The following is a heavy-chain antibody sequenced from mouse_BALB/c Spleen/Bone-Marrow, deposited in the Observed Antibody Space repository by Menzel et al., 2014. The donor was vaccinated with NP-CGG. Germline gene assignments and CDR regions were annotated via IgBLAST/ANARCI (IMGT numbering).Heavy chain of an antibody. CDR3: ASYRYAWYFDV. CDR2: IDPANGNT. Sequence: VQLQQSGAELVKPGASVKLSCTASGFNIKDTYMHWVKQRPEQGLEWLGRIDPANGNTKYDPKFQGKATITADTSSNTAYLQLSSLTSEDTAVYYCASYRYAWYFDVWGAGTTVTVSS. V-gene: IGHV14-3*02. CDR1: GFNIKDTY. J-gene: IGHJ1*01. D-gene: IGHD2-14*01.